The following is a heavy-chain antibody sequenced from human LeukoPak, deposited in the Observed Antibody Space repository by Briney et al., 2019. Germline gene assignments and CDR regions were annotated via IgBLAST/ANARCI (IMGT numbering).Heavy chain of an antibody. CDR2: IKNDGSEK. J-gene: IGHJ4*02. CDR1: GFTFSNYW. Sequence: GGSLRLSCEVSGFTFSNYWMNWVRQAPGKGLEWVANIKNDGSEKNYVDSVKGRFTISRDNVKKSLYLQMNNLRPEDTAVYHCARDMAALDYFDYWGQGTLVTVSS. D-gene: IGHD5-24*01. V-gene: IGHV3-7*01. CDR3: ARDMAALDYFDY.